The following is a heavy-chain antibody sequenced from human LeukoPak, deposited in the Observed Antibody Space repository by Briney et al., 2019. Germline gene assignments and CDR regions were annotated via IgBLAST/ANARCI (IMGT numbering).Heavy chain of an antibody. J-gene: IGHJ3*02. V-gene: IGHV4-39*07. CDR2: IYYSGST. CDR3: ARRGIVVPEPDDAFDI. D-gene: IGHD3-22*01. Sequence: PSETLSLTCTVSGGSISSSSYYWGWIRQPPGKGLEWIGSIYYSGSTYYNPSLKSRVTISVDTSKNQFSLKLSSVTAADTAVYYCARRGIVVPEPDDAFDIWGQGTMVTVSS. CDR1: GGSISSSSYY.